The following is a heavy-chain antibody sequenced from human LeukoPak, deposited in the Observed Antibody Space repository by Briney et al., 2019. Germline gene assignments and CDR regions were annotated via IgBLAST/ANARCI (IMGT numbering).Heavy chain of an antibody. D-gene: IGHD3-3*01. CDR2: IWYDGSNK. CDR1: GFTFSSYG. V-gene: IGHV3-30*02. J-gene: IGHJ4*02. Sequence: QPGGSLRLSCAASGFTFSSYGMHWVRQAPGKGLEWVAFIWYDGSNKYYADSVKGRFTIYRDNSKNTLYLQMHSLRAEDTGVYYCAKEYYDFWSGYYRGCYFDYWGQGPLVTVSS. CDR3: AKEYYDFWSGYYRGCYFDY.